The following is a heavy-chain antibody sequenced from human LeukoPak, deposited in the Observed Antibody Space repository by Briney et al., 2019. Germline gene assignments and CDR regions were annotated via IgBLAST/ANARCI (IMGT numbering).Heavy chain of an antibody. D-gene: IGHD2-15*01. V-gene: IGHV1-46*03. CDR2: INPSDGNT. Sequence: ASVKVSCKASGYTFTSYYMHLVRQAPGRGLEWMGIINPSDGNTNYAQKFQGRVTMTRDTSTSTVYMELSSLRSEDTAVYYCARGSLSYSYYFDYWGQGTLVTVSS. CDR1: GYTFTSYY. J-gene: IGHJ4*02. CDR3: ARGSLSYSYYFDY.